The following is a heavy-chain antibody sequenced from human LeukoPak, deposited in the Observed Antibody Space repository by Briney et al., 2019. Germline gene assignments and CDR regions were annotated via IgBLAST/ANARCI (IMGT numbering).Heavy chain of an antibody. D-gene: IGHD6-13*01. CDR2: KDDSGST. CDR1: GGSISRYY. J-gene: IGHJ2*01. CDR3: ARVYYSSSYDYWYFDL. V-gene: IGHV4-59*01. Sequence: SETLSLTCTVSGGSISRYYWSWIRQPPGKGLGWMGYKDDSGSTNYNRSLKSRVAISVDTSKNQFSLKLSSVTAADTAVYYCARVYYSSSYDYWYFDLWGRGTLVTVSS.